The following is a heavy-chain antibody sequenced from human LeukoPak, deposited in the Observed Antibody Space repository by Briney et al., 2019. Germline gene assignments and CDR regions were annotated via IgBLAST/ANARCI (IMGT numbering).Heavy chain of an antibody. V-gene: IGHV3-23*01. Sequence: PGGSLRLCCAASGFTFSNYAMSWVRQTPGKGLECVSVVTGSGGDTYYTGSVNGRFTISRDNSKNTLYLQMNSLRAEDTAVYYCARGTLEHCSGASCYPLDSWGQGTLVTVSS. J-gene: IGHJ5*01. CDR2: VTGSGGDT. CDR1: GFTFSNYA. CDR3: ARGTLEHCSGASCYPLDS. D-gene: IGHD2-15*01.